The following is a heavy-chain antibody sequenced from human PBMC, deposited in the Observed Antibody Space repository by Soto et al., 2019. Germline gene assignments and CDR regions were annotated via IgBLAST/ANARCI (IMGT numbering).Heavy chain of an antibody. CDR2: ISRDGYDI. D-gene: IGHD4-17*01. CDR1: GFTFSTYA. J-gene: IGHJ3*02. CDR3: AHPRGYGVFDAYDI. Sequence: LRLSCAASGFTFSTYAMNWVRQAPGKGLEWVSAISRDGYDIYYAESVKGRFTISRDNSKHMLFLQMNSLRTEDTAVYYCAHPRGYGVFDAYDIWGQGAMVTVSS. V-gene: IGHV3-23*01.